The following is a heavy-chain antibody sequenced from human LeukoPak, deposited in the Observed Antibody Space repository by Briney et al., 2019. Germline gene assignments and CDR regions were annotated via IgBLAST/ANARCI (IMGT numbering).Heavy chain of an antibody. J-gene: IGHJ4*02. CDR3: AIRDGHTDH. D-gene: IGHD5-24*01. Sequence: ASVKVSCKTSGYTFTNYAMHWVRQAPGQTIEWLAWINPANGYTRYSQHFQDRVTVSSDTSADTAYMEMSSLRSEDKAIYYCAIRDGHTDHWGQGTLVTVSS. CDR2: INPANGYT. V-gene: IGHV1-3*03. CDR1: GYTFTNYA.